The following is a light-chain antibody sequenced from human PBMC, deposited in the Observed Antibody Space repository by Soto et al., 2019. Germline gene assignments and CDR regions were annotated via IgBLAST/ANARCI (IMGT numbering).Light chain of an antibody. CDR1: QSNSSY. CDR2: AAS. CDR3: QQSYSTPWT. J-gene: IGKJ1*01. Sequence: DIQITQSPSSLSASVGDRVTITYRASQSNSSYLNWYQQKPGKAPKLVIYAASSLQSGVPSRFSGSGSGTEFTLTISSLQPEDFATYYCQQSYSTPWTFGQGTKVEVK. V-gene: IGKV1-39*01.